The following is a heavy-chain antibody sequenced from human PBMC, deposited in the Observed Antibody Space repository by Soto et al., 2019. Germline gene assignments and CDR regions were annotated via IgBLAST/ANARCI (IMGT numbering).Heavy chain of an antibody. CDR1: GGSISSGDYF. CDR2: IYYSGST. Sequence: QVQLQESGPGLVKPSQTLSLTCTVSGGSISSGDYFWSWIRQPPGKGLEWIGYIYYSGSTYYNPSLRRRVTISIDTSQNQCSLKLSSVTAADTAVYYCARVRAGVVYWGQGTLVTVFS. V-gene: IGHV4-30-4*01. D-gene: IGHD6-13*01. CDR3: ARVRAGVVY. J-gene: IGHJ4*02.